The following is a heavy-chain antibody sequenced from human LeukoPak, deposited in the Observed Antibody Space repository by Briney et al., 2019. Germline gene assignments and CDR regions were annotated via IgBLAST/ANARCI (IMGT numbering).Heavy chain of an antibody. CDR1: RYIFTAYH. D-gene: IGHD6-19*01. J-gene: IGHJ4*02. Sequence: ASVTVCCNASRYIFTAYHIHWMRQAPGQGLELMGLTDPKRGATEYEQKFQGRIMMSRDTSLSTVYMDLNTLTSDDTAVYYCTRDSDNTGWYVSFDSWGQGTLVTVSS. CDR2: TDPKRGAT. V-gene: IGHV1-2*06. CDR3: TRDSDNTGWYVSFDS.